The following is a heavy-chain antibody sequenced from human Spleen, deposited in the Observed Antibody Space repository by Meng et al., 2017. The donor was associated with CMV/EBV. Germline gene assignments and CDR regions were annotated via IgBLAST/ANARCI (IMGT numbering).Heavy chain of an antibody. J-gene: IGHJ4*02. D-gene: IGHD3-3*01. V-gene: IGHV2-5*01. Sequence: SGPTLVKPTQTFTLTCTFSGFSLSTTGVGVGWIRQPPGKALEWLALIYWNDDKRYSPSLKSRLTITKDTPKNQVVLTMTNVDPVDTATYYCAHIDNFWSGYYHDYFDYWGQGTLVTVSS. CDR3: AHIDNFWSGYYHDYFDY. CDR1: GFSLSTTGVG. CDR2: IYWNDDK.